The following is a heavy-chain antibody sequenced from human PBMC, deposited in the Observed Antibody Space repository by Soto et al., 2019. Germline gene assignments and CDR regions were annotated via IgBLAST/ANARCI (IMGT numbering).Heavy chain of an antibody. CDR3: ARAAMGGSSWPFDY. Sequence: SETLSLTCAVSGGSISSSNWWSWVRQPPGKGLEWIGEIYHSGSTNYNPSLKSRVTISVDKSKNQFSLKLNSVTAADTAVYYCARAAMGGSSWPFDYWGQGTLVTVSS. J-gene: IGHJ4*02. CDR1: GGSISSSNW. CDR2: IYHSGST. V-gene: IGHV4-4*02. D-gene: IGHD6-13*01.